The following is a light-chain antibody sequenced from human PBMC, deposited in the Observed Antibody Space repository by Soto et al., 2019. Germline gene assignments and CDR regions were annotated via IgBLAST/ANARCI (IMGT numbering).Light chain of an antibody. CDR2: GTS. CDR1: QSVDSSY. Sequence: EIVLTQSPGTLSLSPGVRATLSCRASQSVDSSYLAWYQQKPGQAPRLLIYGTSSRATGIPDGFSGSGSGTDFTLTISRLAPEDFAVYYCQQYGTSPENTFGQGTKLEIK. J-gene: IGKJ2*01. CDR3: QQYGTSPENT. V-gene: IGKV3-20*01.